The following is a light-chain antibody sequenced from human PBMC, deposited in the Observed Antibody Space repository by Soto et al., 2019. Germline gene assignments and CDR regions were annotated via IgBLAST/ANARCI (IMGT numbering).Light chain of an antibody. Sequence: QSVLTQPRSVSASPGQSVTISCTGTSGDVGAYNYVSWSQQYPAKAPKLIIYDVDQRPSGVTDRFVGSKSGNTATLTISGLQAEDEADYDCGSYAGGLLVVFGGGTKLAVL. V-gene: IGLV2-11*01. CDR3: GSYAGGLLVV. J-gene: IGLJ2*01. CDR1: SGDVGAYNY. CDR2: DVD.